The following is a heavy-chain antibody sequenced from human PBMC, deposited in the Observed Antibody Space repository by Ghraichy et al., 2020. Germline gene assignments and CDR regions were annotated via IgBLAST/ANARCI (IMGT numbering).Heavy chain of an antibody. Sequence: SETLSLTCAVYGGSFSGYYWSWIRQPPGKGLEWIGEINHSGSTNYNPSLKSRVTISVDTSKNQFSLKLSSVTAADTAVYYCARYNSSSWAFDYWGQGTLVTVSS. CDR2: INHSGST. D-gene: IGHD6-13*01. V-gene: IGHV4-34*01. J-gene: IGHJ4*02. CDR1: GGSFSGYY. CDR3: ARYNSSSWAFDY.